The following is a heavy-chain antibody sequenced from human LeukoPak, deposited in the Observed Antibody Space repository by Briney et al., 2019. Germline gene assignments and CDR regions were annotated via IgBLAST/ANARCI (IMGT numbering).Heavy chain of an antibody. Sequence: GGSLRLSCAASGFTVSSNYMSWVRQAPGKGLELVSVIYSGGSTYYADSVKGRFTISRDNSKNTLYLQMNSLRAEDTAVYYCAKSLCPAAADCYFDYWGQGTLGIVSS. CDR1: GFTVSSNY. D-gene: IGHD6-13*01. CDR3: AKSLCPAAADCYFDY. J-gene: IGHJ4*02. CDR2: IYSGGST. V-gene: IGHV3-66*01.